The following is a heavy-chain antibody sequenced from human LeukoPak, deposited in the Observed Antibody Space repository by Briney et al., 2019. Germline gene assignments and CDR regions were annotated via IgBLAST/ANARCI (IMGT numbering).Heavy chain of an antibody. J-gene: IGHJ4*02. D-gene: IGHD5-12*01. Sequence: GASVKVSCKASGYTFTSYDIHWVRPATGQGLEWMGWMNPNSGNTGYAQKFQGRVTMTRNTSISTAYMELSSLRSEDTAVYYCATEVEMATNNYWGQGTLVTVSS. CDR1: GYTFTSYD. CDR2: MNPNSGNT. CDR3: ATEVEMATNNY. V-gene: IGHV1-8*01.